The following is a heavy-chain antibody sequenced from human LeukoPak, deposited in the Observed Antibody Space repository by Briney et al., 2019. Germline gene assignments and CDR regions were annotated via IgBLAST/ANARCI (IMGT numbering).Heavy chain of an antibody. Sequence: QPGRSLRLSCAASGFSFSSYGMRWVRQAPGKGREWVAVISFDGSNKYYADSVKGRFTISRDNSKNTLYLQMNSLRAEETAVYYCAKDGLIISTVRYFDWNQGIDYWGQGTLVTVSS. D-gene: IGHD3-9*01. CDR3: AKDGLIISTVRYFDWNQGIDY. CDR2: ISFDGSNK. J-gene: IGHJ4*02. V-gene: IGHV3-30*18. CDR1: GFSFSSYG.